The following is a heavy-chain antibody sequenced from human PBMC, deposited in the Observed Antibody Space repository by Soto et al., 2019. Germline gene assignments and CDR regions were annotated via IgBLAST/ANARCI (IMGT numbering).Heavy chain of an antibody. V-gene: IGHV1-69*06. CDR2: VIPLFGTS. Sequence: QVQLVQSGAEVKEPGSSVKVACQASGGAFSTYAISWVRQAPGQGLEWMGGVIPLFGTSNYLPKFQGRVSIASDRSTETVYMELSRLRFDDTAVEFCAIELKAGGHFGMDGWGQGTRVTVSS. CDR3: AIELKAGGHFGMDG. J-gene: IGHJ6*02. CDR1: GGAFSTYA. D-gene: IGHD3-16*01.